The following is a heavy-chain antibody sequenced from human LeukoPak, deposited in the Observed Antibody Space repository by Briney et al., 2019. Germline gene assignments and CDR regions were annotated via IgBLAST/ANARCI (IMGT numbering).Heavy chain of an antibody. CDR2: ISVNGDST. CDR3: AKVFFMDY. J-gene: IGHJ4*02. V-gene: IGHV3-23*01. Sequence: GGSLRLSCAASGFTFSSFGMSWVRQAPGKGLEWVSAISVNGDSTNYADSVKGRFTISRDNSKNTLYLQMNSLRAEDTAVYYCAKVFFMDYWGQGTLVTVSS. D-gene: IGHD2-8*01. CDR1: GFTFSSFG.